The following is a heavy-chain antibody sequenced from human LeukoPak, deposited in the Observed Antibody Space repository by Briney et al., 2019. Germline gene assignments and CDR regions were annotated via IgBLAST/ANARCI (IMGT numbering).Heavy chain of an antibody. V-gene: IGHV4-59*01. CDR3: AREANSPTARYWYFDL. CDR1: GGSISSYY. Sequence: PSETLSLTCTVSGGSISSYYWSWIRQPPGKGLEWIGYIYYSGSTNYNPSPKSRVTISLDTSENQFSLKLSPVTAADTAVYYCAREANSPTARYWYFDLWGRGTQVTVSS. D-gene: IGHD2-21*01. J-gene: IGHJ2*01. CDR2: IYYSGST.